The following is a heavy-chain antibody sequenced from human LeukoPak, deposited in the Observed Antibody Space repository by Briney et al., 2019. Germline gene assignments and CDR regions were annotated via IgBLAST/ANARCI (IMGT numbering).Heavy chain of an antibody. CDR1: GYTFTSYA. CDR3: ARDRDSSSWYYDAFDI. J-gene: IGHJ3*02. V-gene: IGHV7-4-1*02. Sequence: AASVKVSCKASGYTFTSYAMNWVRQAPGQGLEWMGWINTNTGNPTYAQGFTGRFVFSLDTSVSTAYLQISSLKAEDTAVCYCARDRDSSSWYYDAFDIWGQGTMVTVSS. D-gene: IGHD6-13*01. CDR2: INTNTGNP.